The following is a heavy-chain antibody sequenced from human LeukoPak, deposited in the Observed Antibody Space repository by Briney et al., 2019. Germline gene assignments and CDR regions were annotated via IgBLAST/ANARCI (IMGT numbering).Heavy chain of an antibody. D-gene: IGHD3-16*01. J-gene: IGHJ4*02. CDR2: VSKSGDST. Sequence: PGGSLRLSCAASGLTFSDYDMAWVRQAPGKGLEWVSTVSKSGDSTYYADSVKGRFTVSRDNSKDTLFLQMNNLRVDDAAVYYCARHWVWGQGTLVTVSS. CDR3: ARHWV. CDR1: GLTFSDYD. V-gene: IGHV3-23*01.